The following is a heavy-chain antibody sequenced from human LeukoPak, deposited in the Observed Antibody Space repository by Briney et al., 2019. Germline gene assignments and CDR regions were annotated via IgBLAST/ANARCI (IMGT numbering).Heavy chain of an antibody. J-gene: IGHJ5*02. D-gene: IGHD2-15*01. V-gene: IGHV4-34*01. Sequence: SETLSLTCAVYGGSFSGYYWNWIRQPPKKGLEWIGELNHSGSTNYNPSLKSRVTISVDTSKNQFSLKLSSVTAADTAVYYCARRGRYCSGGSCFIGLFDPWGQGTLVTVSS. CDR1: GGSFSGYY. CDR2: LNHSGST. CDR3: ARRGRYCSGGSCFIGLFDP.